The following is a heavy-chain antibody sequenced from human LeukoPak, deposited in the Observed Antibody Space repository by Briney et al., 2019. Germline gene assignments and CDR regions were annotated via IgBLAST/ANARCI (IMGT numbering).Heavy chain of an antibody. D-gene: IGHD2-2*02. V-gene: IGHV4-34*01. CDR3: ARARWLRYCSSTSCYSWLNYFDY. CDR2: INHSGST. Sequence: SETLSPTCAVYGGSFSGYYWSWLRQPPGKGLEWIGEINHSGSTNYNPSLKSRVTISVDTSKNQFSLKLSSVTAADTAVYYCARARWLRYCSSTSCYSWLNYFDYWGQGTLVTVSS. CDR1: GGSFSGYY. J-gene: IGHJ4*02.